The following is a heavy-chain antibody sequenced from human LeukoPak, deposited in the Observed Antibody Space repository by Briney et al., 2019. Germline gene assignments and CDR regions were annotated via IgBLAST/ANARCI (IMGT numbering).Heavy chain of an antibody. V-gene: IGHV3-73*01. J-gene: IGHJ5*02. CDR1: GFTFSGSA. CDR2: IRSKANSYAT. Sequence: GGSLRLSCAASGFTFSGSAMHWVRQASGKGLEWVGRIRSKANSYATAYAASVKGRFTISRDDSKNTAYLQMNSLKTEDTAVYYCTRQEAPGPYNWFDPWGQGTLVTVSS. CDR3: TRQEAPGPYNWFDP.